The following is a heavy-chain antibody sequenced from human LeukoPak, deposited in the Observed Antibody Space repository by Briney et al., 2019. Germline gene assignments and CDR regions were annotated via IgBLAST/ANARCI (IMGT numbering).Heavy chain of an antibody. D-gene: IGHD3-10*01. CDR1: GGYY. Sequence: ASVTVSCKASGGYYMHWVRQAPGQGLEWMGWINPNSGDTTYAQKFQGRVTMTTDTSIDTVFMDLNSLRSDDTAVYFCTREGVAPTTDGSGRILGGWLDPWGQGTLVTVSS. CDR2: INPNSGDT. CDR3: TREGVAPTTDGSGRILGGWLDP. V-gene: IGHV1-2*02. J-gene: IGHJ5*02.